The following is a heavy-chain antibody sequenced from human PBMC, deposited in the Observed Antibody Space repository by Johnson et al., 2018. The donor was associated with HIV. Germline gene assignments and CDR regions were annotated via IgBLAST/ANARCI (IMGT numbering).Heavy chain of an antibody. D-gene: IGHD1-26*01. J-gene: IGHJ3*02. CDR1: GFTFIGYW. Sequence: VQLVELGGGVVQPGGSLKLSVPASGFTFIGYWLPWFRHAPGRGLVWVSGINSDGRRPTYANSVRARFPISGANAKNTLYVQMNSLRTEDTALYYCAKDASGSYSRAQSISDAFDIWGQGTMVTVSS. CDR2: INSDGRRP. V-gene: IGHV3-74*01. CDR3: AKDASGSYSRAQSISDAFDI.